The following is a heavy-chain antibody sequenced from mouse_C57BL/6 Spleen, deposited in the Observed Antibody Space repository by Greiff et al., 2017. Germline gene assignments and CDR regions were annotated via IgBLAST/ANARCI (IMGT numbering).Heavy chain of an antibody. CDR3: ARGDYDLPSD. D-gene: IGHD2-4*01. CDR2: IYPGDGDT. Sequence: VQLQESGPELVKPGASVKISCKASGYAFSSSWMNWVKQRPGKGLEWIGRIYPGDGDTNYNGKFKGKATLTADKSSSTAYMQLSSLTSEDSAVYFCARGDYDLPSDWGQGTSVTVSS. CDR1: GYAFSSSW. J-gene: IGHJ4*01. V-gene: IGHV1-82*01.